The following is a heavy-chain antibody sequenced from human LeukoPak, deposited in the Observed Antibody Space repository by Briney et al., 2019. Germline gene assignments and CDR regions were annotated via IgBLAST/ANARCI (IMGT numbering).Heavy chain of an antibody. D-gene: IGHD2/OR15-2a*01. CDR2: ISSSSRYI. Sequence: KPGGSLRVSCAASGFTFSTYSMNWVRQAPGKGLEWVSSISSSSRYIFYADSVKGRFTIYRDNAKNSLYLQLNSLRAEDTAVYYCARAPDTTGRGYYFDYWGQGALVTVSS. CDR1: GFTFSTYS. V-gene: IGHV3-21*01. CDR3: ARAPDTTGRGYYFDY. J-gene: IGHJ4*02.